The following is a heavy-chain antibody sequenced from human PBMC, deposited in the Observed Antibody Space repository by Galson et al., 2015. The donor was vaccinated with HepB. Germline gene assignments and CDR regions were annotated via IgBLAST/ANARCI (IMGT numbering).Heavy chain of an antibody. CDR2: IWYDGSNK. CDR1: GFTFSSYG. Sequence: SLRLSCAASGFTFSSYGMHWVRQAPGKGLEWVAVIWYDGSNKYYADSVKGRFTISRDNSKNTLYPQMNNLRAEDTAVYYCARAAMPKYYFDYWGQGTLVTVSS. D-gene: IGHD2-2*01. CDR3: ARAAMPKYYFDY. V-gene: IGHV3-33*01. J-gene: IGHJ4*02.